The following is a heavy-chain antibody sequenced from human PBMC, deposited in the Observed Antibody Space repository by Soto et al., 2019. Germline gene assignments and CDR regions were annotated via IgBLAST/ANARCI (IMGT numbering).Heavy chain of an antibody. V-gene: IGHV3-11*01. CDR2: ISGRSTNT. CDR1: GFDFSDFY. J-gene: IGHJ4*02. D-gene: IGHD1-26*01. Sequence: GGALRLSCAASGFDFSDFYMTWIRRSPGRGLEYVAYISGRSTNTYYADSVQGRFTISRDNAKNSLYLQMDGLRVDDTGVYYCARTAWELGVRFDYWGQGXLVTVSS. CDR3: ARTAWELGVRFDY.